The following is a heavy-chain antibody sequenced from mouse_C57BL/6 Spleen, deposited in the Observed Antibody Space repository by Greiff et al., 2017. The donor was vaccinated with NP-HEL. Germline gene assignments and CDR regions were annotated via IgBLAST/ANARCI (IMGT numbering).Heavy chain of an antibody. J-gene: IGHJ2*01. Sequence: QVQLQQSGAELVKPGASVTISCKASGYAFSSYWMNWVKQRPGKGLEWIGQIYPGDGATNYNGKFKGKATLTADQSSSTAYMQLSSLTSEDSAVYFCARNYYGSSDYWGQGTTLTVSS. CDR3: ARNYYGSSDY. CDR2: IYPGDGAT. CDR1: GYAFSSYW. V-gene: IGHV1-80*01. D-gene: IGHD1-1*01.